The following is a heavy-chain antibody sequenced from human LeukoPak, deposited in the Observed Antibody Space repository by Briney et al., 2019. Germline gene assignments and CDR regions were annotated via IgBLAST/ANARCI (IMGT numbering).Heavy chain of an antibody. J-gene: IGHJ4*02. CDR3: ARVTGTLWVGFDY. D-gene: IGHD1-7*01. CDR2: INHSGST. Sequence: SETLSLTCAVYGGSFSGYYWSWIRQPPGKGLEWIGEINHSGSTNHNPSLKSRVTISVDTSKNQFSLKLSSVTAADTAVCYCARVTGTLWVGFDYWGQGTLVTVSS. V-gene: IGHV4-34*01. CDR1: GGSFSGYY.